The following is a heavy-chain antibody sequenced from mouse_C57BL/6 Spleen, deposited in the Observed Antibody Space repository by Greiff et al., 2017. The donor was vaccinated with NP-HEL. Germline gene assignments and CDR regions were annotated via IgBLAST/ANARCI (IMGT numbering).Heavy chain of an antibody. V-gene: IGHV1-82*01. D-gene: IGHD1-1*01. Sequence: VQLQQSGPELVKPGASVKISCKASGYAFSSSWMNWVKQRPGKGLEWIGRIYPGDGDTNYNGKFKGKATLTADKSSSTAYMQLSSLTSEDSAVYFCAREVYGSRNYWGQGTTLTVSS. J-gene: IGHJ2*01. CDR1: GYAFSSSW. CDR2: IYPGDGDT. CDR3: AREVYGSRNY.